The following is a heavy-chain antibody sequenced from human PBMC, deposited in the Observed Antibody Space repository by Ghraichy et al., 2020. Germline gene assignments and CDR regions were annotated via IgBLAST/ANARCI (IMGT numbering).Heavy chain of an antibody. CDR3: ARDEAAVAGTAFDI. J-gene: IGHJ3*02. Sequence: ASVKVSCKASGYTFTGYYMHWVRQAPGQGLEWMGWINPNSGGTNYAQKFQGRVTMTRDTSISTAYMELSRLRSDDTAVYYCARDEAAVAGTAFDIWGQGTMVTVSS. CDR1: GYTFTGYY. CDR2: INPNSGGT. D-gene: IGHD6-19*01. V-gene: IGHV1-2*02.